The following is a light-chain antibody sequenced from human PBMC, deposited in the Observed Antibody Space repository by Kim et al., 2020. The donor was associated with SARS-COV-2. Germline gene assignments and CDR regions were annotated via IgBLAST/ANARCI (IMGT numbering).Light chain of an antibody. V-gene: IGLV6-57*01. Sequence: KTVTISCTRSSGSIASNYVQWYQQRPGSSPTTVIYEDNQRPSGVPDQFSGSIDSSSNSASLSISGLKTEDEADYYCQSYDSSNPWVFGGGTQLTVL. CDR2: EDN. J-gene: IGLJ3*02. CDR1: SGSIASNY. CDR3: QSYDSSNPWV.